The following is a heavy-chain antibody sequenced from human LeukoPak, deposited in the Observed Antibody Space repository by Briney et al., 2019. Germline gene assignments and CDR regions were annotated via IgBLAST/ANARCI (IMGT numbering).Heavy chain of an antibody. D-gene: IGHD3-22*01. CDR2: ISTSGST. CDR1: GGSISSGSFY. V-gene: IGHV4-61*02. Sequence: SETLSLTCTASGGSISSGSFYWTWLRQPAGKELEWNGRISTSGSTNYNPSLNSRVIISVDTYKKQFLQMLSSGTDANTAVYYCARGRGYYESSGYRAWYFDLWGRGTLVTVSS. J-gene: IGHJ2*01. CDR3: ARGRGYYESSGYRAWYFDL.